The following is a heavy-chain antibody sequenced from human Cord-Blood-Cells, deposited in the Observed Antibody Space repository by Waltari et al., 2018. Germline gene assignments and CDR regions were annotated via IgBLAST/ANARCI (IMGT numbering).Heavy chain of an antibody. J-gene: IGHJ6*03. CDR3: AREDYQLLPNYYYYYMDV. D-gene: IGHD2-2*01. CDR1: GGSISSYY. Sequence: QVQLQESGPGLVKPSETLSLTCTVSGGSISSYYWIRIRPPAGKGLEWIGRIYTSGSTNYNPSLKSRVTMSVDTSKNQFSLKLSSVTAADTAVYYCAREDYQLLPNYYYYYMDVWGKGTTVTVSS. V-gene: IGHV4-4*07. CDR2: IYTSGST.